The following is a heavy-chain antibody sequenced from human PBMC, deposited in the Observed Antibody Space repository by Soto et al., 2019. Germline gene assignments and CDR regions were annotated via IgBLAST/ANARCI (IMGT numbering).Heavy chain of an antibody. CDR3: ATTTAVPNTIRRRYF. CDR1: GVSVSNKAYY. Sequence: SETLSRTCSVSGVSVSNKAYYWSWIRQPPGKRLEWMGYVYYSGTTNYKPSLKSRVTISVDLSKNQFSLRLSSVTTSDTALYYPATTTAVPNTIRRRYF. V-gene: IGHV4-61*08. D-gene: IGHD4-17*01. J-gene: IGHJ1*01. CDR2: VYYSGTT.